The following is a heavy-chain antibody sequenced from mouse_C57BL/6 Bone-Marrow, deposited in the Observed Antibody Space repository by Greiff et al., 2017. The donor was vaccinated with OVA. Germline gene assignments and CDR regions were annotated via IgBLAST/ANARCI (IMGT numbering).Heavy chain of an antibody. CDR1: GYTFTSYG. D-gene: IGHD2-1*01. Sequence: QVQLQQSGAELARPGASVKLSCKASGYTFTSYGISWVKQRTGQGLEWIGEIYPRSGNTYYNEKFKGKATLTADKSSSTAYMELRSLTSEDSAVYFCARYGNWGGDFDYWGQGTTLTVSS. V-gene: IGHV1-81*01. CDR2: IYPRSGNT. J-gene: IGHJ2*01. CDR3: ARYGNWGGDFDY.